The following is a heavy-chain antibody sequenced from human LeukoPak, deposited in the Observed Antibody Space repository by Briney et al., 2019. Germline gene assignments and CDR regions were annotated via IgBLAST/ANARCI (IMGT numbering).Heavy chain of an antibody. CDR1: GGSISSYY. V-gene: IGHV4-59*01. Sequence: SETLSLTCTVSGGSISSYYWSWIRQPPGKGLEWIGYIYYSGSTNYNPSLKSRVTISVDTSKNQFSLKLSSVTAADTAVYYCARHAKSDAFDIWGQGTMVTVSS. D-gene: IGHD4/OR15-4a*01. J-gene: IGHJ3*02. CDR2: IYYSGST. CDR3: ARHAKSDAFDI.